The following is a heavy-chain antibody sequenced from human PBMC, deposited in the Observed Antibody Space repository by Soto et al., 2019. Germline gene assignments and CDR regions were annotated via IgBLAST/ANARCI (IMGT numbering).Heavy chain of an antibody. CDR2: ISSSGSTI. V-gene: IGHV3-11*01. Sequence: QVQLVESGGGLVKPGGSLRLSCAASGFTFSDYYMSWIRQAPGKGLEWVSYISSSGSTIYYAESVKGRFTISRDNAKNSLDLQMNSLRAEDTAVYYGARDRGAYYYDTRAFDIWGQGTMVTVSS. CDR3: ARDRGAYYYDTRAFDI. D-gene: IGHD3-22*01. J-gene: IGHJ3*02. CDR1: GFTFSDYY.